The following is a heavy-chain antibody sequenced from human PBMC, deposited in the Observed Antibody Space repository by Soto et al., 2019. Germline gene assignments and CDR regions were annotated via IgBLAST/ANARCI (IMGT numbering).Heavy chain of an antibody. J-gene: IGHJ5*02. D-gene: IGHD1-7*01. CDR1: GDSISGYY. CDR3: ARRENYHQSLSA. V-gene: IGHV4-59*13. CDR2: VFSSGRT. Sequence: QVQLQESGPGLVKPSETLSLTCAVSGDSISGYYWHWLRQPPGKGLEWVAYVFSSGRTNYSPSLKSRVTISVDTTKNQFSLNLTSVTAADTAVYYCARRENYHQSLSAWGQGTLVTVSS.